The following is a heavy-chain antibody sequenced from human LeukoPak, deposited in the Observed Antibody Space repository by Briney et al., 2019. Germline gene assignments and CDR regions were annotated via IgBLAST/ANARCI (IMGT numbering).Heavy chain of an antibody. Sequence: GRSLRLSCAVSGFTFSRYGMHWVRQAPGKGLEWVSVISYDGSDNHYADSVKGRFTISRGNSKNTLYLQMNSLRAEDTAVYFCAKDKSLLAADYYFDYWGQGTLVTVSS. CDR1: GFTFSRYG. J-gene: IGHJ4*02. CDR2: ISYDGSDN. D-gene: IGHD6-13*01. CDR3: AKDKSLLAADYYFDY. V-gene: IGHV3-30*18.